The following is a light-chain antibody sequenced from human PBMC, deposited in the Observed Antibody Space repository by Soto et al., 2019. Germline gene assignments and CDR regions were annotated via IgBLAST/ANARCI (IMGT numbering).Light chain of an antibody. J-gene: IGKJ1*01. CDR2: DAS. CDR1: QRVGGNY. Sequence: ELVLTQSPVTLSLSPGERATLSCRASQRVGGNYLAWYQQKRGQSPRLLISDASSRATDIPDRFSGSGSGTDFTLTITKVEPEDFAVYYCQQYGSRPWTFGQGTKLEMK. CDR3: QQYGSRPWT. V-gene: IGKV3-20*01.